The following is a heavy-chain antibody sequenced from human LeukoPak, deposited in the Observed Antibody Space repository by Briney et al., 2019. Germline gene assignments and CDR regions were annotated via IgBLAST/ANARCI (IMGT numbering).Heavy chain of an antibody. Sequence: PSETLSLTCTVSGGSISSYYWSWIRQPAGKGLEWIGRIYTSGSTNYNPSLKSRVTISVDTSKNQFSLKLSSVTAADTAVYYCAREGILYQRNWFDPWGQGTLVTVSS. V-gene: IGHV4-4*07. D-gene: IGHD2-8*01. J-gene: IGHJ5*02. CDR1: GGSISSYY. CDR3: AREGILYQRNWFDP. CDR2: IYTSGST.